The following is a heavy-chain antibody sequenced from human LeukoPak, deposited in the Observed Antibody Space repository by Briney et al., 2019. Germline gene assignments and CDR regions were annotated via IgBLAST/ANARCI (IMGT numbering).Heavy chain of an antibody. CDR3: ARVDSSGWSGLDY. V-gene: IGHV3-33*01. Sequence: PGGSLRISCAASGFTFSSYGMPWVRQAPGKGLEWVAVIWYDGSNKYYADSVKGRFTISRDNSKNTLYLQMNSLRAEDTAVYYCARVDSSGWSGLDYWGQGTLVTVSS. CDR2: IWYDGSNK. J-gene: IGHJ4*02. CDR1: GFTFSSYG. D-gene: IGHD6-19*01.